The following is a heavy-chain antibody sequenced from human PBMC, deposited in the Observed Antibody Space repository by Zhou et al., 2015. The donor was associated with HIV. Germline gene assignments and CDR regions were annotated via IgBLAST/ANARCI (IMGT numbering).Heavy chain of an antibody. J-gene: IGHJ6*03. CDR2: IIPIFGTA. D-gene: IGHD3-3*01. CDR3: ASELGVAGLWTHYYYYMDV. Sequence: QVQLVQSGAEVKKPGSSVKVSCKASGGTFSSYAISWVRQAPGQGLEWMGGIIPIFGTANYAQKFQGRVTITADESTSTAYMELSSLRSEDTAVYYCASELGVAGLWTHYYYYMDVWGKGTTVTVSS. V-gene: IGHV1-69*01. CDR1: GGTFSSYA.